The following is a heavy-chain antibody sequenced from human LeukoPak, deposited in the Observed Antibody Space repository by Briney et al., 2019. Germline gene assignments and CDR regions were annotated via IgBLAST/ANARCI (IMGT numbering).Heavy chain of an antibody. J-gene: IGHJ4*02. V-gene: IGHV1-69*04. CDR1: GGVFTTYA. D-gene: IGHD4-17*01. CDR3: ARDGYGDHRGYFDY. Sequence: ASVKVSCKASGGVFTTYAISWVRQAPGQGLEWMGSIIPFLGTANYAQKFQGRVTMTTDTSTSTAYMELRSLRSDDTAVYYCARDGYGDHRGYFDYWGQGTLVTVSS. CDR2: IIPFLGTA.